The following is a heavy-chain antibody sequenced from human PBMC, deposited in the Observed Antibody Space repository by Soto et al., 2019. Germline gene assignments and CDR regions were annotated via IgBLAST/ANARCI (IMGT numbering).Heavy chain of an antibody. V-gene: IGHV3-74*01. CDR2: INTDGIRT. CDR1: GFTFSSNW. J-gene: IGHJ4*02. Sequence: EVQLVESGGGLVQPGGSLRLSCAASGFTFSSNWMHWVRRVPGRGLVWVSRINTDGIRTSYEDSVEGRFTISRDNAKNTVYLQMSSLRAEDTAVYYCARDGEGFWGQGTLVTVSS. D-gene: IGHD2-21*01. CDR3: ARDGEGF.